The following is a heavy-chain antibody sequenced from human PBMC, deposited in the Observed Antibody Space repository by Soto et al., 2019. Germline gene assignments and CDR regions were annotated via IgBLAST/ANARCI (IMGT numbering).Heavy chain of an antibody. CDR3: AREGRYCSGGSFPTLDY. Sequence: KVYCYPSGGTFSSYAISWVRQAPGQGLEWMGGIIPIFGTANYAQKFQGRVTITADKSTSTAYMELSSLRSEDTAVYYCAREGRYCSGGSFPTLDYWGHVTLFTISS. V-gene: IGHV1-69*06. J-gene: IGHJ4*01. CDR1: GGTFSSYA. D-gene: IGHD2-15*01. CDR2: IIPIFGTA.